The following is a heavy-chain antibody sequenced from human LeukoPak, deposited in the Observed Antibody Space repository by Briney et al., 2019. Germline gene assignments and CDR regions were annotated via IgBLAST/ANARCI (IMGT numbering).Heavy chain of an antibody. CDR3: AKVKSWYTYYFDY. CDR1: GFTFSSYG. J-gene: IGHJ4*02. V-gene: IGHV3-30*18. CDR2: ISYDGSNK. D-gene: IGHD6-13*01. Sequence: PGGSLRLSCAASGFTFSSYGMHWVRQAPGKGLEWVAVISYDGSNKYYADSVKGRFTISRDNSKNTLYLQMNSLRAEDTAVYYCAKVKSWYTYYFDYWGQGTLVTVSS.